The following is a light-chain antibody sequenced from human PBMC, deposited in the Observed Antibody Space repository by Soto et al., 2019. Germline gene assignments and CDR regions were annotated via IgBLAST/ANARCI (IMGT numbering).Light chain of an antibody. J-gene: IGKJ1*01. V-gene: IGKV3-20*01. CDR3: QQYDSSPRT. Sequence: EIVLTQSPGTLSLSPGERATLSCRASQSLSSIYFAWYQQKPGQAPRLLIYDTSSRATGIPDRFGGSGSGTDFTLTISRLEPEDCAVYYCQQYDSSPRTFGQGTKVEIK. CDR2: DTS. CDR1: QSLSSIY.